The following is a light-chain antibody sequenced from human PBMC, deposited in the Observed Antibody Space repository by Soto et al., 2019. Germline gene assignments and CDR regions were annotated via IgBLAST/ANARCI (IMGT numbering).Light chain of an antibody. Sequence: QSVLTQPPSVSGAPGQRVTIPCTGNSSNLGAGYDVHWYQQLPGKAPKLIIYDVTKRPSGVPDRFSGSKSGNTASLTISGLRAEDEADYFCCSYAGSYTFVFGTGTKVTVL. V-gene: IGLV1-40*01. CDR1: SSNLGAGYD. CDR3: CSYAGSYTFV. CDR2: DVT. J-gene: IGLJ1*01.